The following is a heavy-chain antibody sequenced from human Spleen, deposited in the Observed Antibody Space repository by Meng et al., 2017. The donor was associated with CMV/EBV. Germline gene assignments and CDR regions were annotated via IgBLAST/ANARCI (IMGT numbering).Heavy chain of an antibody. D-gene: IGHD6-13*01. CDR2: IYYSGST. CDR1: GGSISNSDYY. Sequence: GSLRLSCTVSGGSISNSDYYWGWIRQPPGKGLEWIGSIYYSGSTYYKPSLKSRVTMSVDTSKNQFSLKLSSVTAADTAVYYCAGESQQLVAWWLDPWGQGTLVTVSS. CDR3: AGESQQLVAWWLDP. V-gene: IGHV4-39*01. J-gene: IGHJ5*02.